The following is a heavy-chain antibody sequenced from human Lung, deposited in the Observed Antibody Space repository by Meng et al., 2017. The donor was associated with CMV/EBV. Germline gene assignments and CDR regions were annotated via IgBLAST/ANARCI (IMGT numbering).Heavy chain of an antibody. D-gene: IGHD3-3*01. CDR1: GGSISSSSYF. CDR3: ARITGGRFWSGKGTEYFQH. Sequence: QLQLQESGPGLVKPSETLSLTCTVPGGSISSSSYFLGWIRQPPGKGAEWIGSIYYSGGTYYNPSLKSRVTISVDTSKSQFSLKLSSVTAADTAVYYCARITGGRFWSGKGTEYFQHWGQGTLVTVSS. J-gene: IGHJ1*01. V-gene: IGHV4-39*07. CDR2: IYYSGGT.